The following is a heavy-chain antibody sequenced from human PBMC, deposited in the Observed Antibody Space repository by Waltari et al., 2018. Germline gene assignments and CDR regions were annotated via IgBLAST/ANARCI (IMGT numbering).Heavy chain of an antibody. V-gene: IGHV1-69*04. Sequence: QVQLVQSGAEVKKPGSAGKVSCKASGVTFSSYAISWVRQAPGHGLEWMGGIIPILGIANYAQKFQGRVTITADESTSTAYMELSSLSSEDTAVYYCARVFSTLHYYYYMDVWGKGTTVTVSS. CDR3: ARVFSTLHYYYYMDV. CDR1: GVTFSSYA. CDR2: IIPILGIA. J-gene: IGHJ6*03.